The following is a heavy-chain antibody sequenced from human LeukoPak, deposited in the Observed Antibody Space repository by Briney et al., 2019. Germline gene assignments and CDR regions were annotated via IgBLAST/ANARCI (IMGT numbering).Heavy chain of an antibody. V-gene: IGHV3-49*04. Sequence: GSLRLSCTASGFTFGDYAMTWVRQAPGKGLEWVGFIRSKAYGGTTEYAASVKGRLTISRDDSKSIAYLQMNSLKTEDTAVYYCTRDQTPYYWGQGTLVTVSS. J-gene: IGHJ4*02. CDR1: GFTFGDYA. CDR3: TRDQTPYY. CDR2: IRSKAYGGTT.